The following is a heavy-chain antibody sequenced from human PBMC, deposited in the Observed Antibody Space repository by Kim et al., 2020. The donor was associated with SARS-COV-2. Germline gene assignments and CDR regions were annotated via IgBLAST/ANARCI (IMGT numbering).Heavy chain of an antibody. J-gene: IGHJ4*02. CDR1: GGSISSSSYY. Sequence: SETLSLTCTVSGGSISSSSYYWGWIRQPPGKGLEWIGSIYYSGSTYYNPSLKSRVTISVDTSKNQFSLKLSSVTAADTAVYYCARDETITGDDFWSGYFTPRRPPSGYFDYWGQGTLVTVSS. CDR2: IYYSGST. CDR3: ARDETITGDDFWSGYFTPRRPPSGYFDY. D-gene: IGHD3-3*01. V-gene: IGHV4-39*07.